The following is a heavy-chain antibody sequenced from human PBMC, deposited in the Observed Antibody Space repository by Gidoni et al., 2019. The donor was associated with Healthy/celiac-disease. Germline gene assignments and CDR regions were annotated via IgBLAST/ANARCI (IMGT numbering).Heavy chain of an antibody. V-gene: IGHV3-9*01. CDR3: AKANWFYGMDV. D-gene: IGHD3-9*01. CDR1: GFTFDDYA. CDR2: ISWNSGSI. J-gene: IGHJ6*02. Sequence: EVQLSVSGGGLVQPGRSLRLSCAASGFTFDDYAMHWVRQAPGKGLEWVSGISWNSGSIGYADSVKGRFTISRDNAKNSLYLQMNSLRAEDTALYYCAKANWFYGMDVWGQGTTVTVSS.